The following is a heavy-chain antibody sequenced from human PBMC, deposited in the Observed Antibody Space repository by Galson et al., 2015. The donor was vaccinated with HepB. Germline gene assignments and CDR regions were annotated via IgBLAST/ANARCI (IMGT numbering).Heavy chain of an antibody. J-gene: IGHJ4*02. D-gene: IGHD1-20*01. CDR2: ISAYNGNT. CDR3: AREYNWNDLNYFDY. CDR1: GYTFTSYG. V-gene: IGHV1-18*04. Sequence: SCKASGYTFTSYGISWVRQAPGQGLEWMGWISAYNGNTNYAQKLQGRVTMTTDTSTSTAYMELRSLRSDDTAVYYCAREYNWNDLNYFDYWGQGTLVTVSS.